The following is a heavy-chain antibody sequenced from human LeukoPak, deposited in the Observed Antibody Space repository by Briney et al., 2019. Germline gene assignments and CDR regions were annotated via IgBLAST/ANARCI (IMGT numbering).Heavy chain of an antibody. CDR1: GFTFSSYS. CDR3: AKQYCSSTSCYWDY. D-gene: IGHD2-2*01. CDR2: ISSSSSYI. Sequence: PGGSLRLSCAASGFTFSSYSMNWVRQAPGKGLEWASPISSSSSYIYYADSVKGRFTISRDNTKNSLYLQMNSLRAEDTAVYYCAKQYCSSTSCYWDYWGQGTLVTVSS. J-gene: IGHJ4*02. V-gene: IGHV3-21*01.